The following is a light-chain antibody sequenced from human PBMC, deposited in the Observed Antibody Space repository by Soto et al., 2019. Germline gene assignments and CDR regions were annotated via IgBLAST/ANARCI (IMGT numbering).Light chain of an antibody. CDR1: SSDIGTHEL. V-gene: IGLV2-23*01. CDR2: EGS. Sequence: QSVLTQPASVSGSPGQSITISCTGTSSDIGTHELVSWYQQQPGKVPKLVIYEGSKRPSGVPNRFSGSKSGNTASLTISGLQAEDEADDYCCSYAGSSSFVVFGGGTKLTVL. J-gene: IGLJ2*01. CDR3: CSYAGSSSFVV.